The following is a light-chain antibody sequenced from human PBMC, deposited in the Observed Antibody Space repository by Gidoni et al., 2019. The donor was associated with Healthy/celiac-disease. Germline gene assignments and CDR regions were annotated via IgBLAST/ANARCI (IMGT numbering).Light chain of an antibody. CDR2: DVS. V-gene: IGLV2-14*01. CDR3: SSYTSSSTNWV. CDR1: SSDVGGYNY. Sequence: QSALTQPASVAGSTGQSITIACTGTSSDVGGYNYVSWYQQHPGKAPKLMICDVSNRPSGVSNRFSGSKSGNTASLTISGLQAEDEADYYCSSYTSSSTNWVFGGGTKLTVL. J-gene: IGLJ3*02.